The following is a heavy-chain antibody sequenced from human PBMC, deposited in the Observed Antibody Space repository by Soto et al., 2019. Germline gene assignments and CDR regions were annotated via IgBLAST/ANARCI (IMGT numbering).Heavy chain of an antibody. CDR2: ISYDGSNK. V-gene: IGHV3-30-3*01. D-gene: IGHD2-21*02. CDR3: ARVPWTVVTPMGAFDI. Sequence: QVQLVESGGGVVQPGRSLRLSCAASGFTFSSYAMHWVRQAPGKGLEWVAVISYDGSNKYYADSVKGRFTISRDNSKNTLYLQMNSLRAEDTAVYYCARVPWTVVTPMGAFDIWGQGTMVTVSS. J-gene: IGHJ3*02. CDR1: GFTFSSYA.